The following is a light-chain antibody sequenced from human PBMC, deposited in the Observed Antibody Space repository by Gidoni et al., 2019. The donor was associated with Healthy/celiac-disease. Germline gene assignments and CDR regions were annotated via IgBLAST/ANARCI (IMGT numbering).Light chain of an antibody. CDR3: QQYGSSPLT. V-gene: IGKV3-20*01. CDR2: GAS. CDR1: QSVSRSY. Sequence: EIVLTPSPGTLSLSPGERATLSCRASQSVSRSYLAWYQQKPGQAPRLLIYGASSRATGIPDRFSGSGSGTDFTLTISRLEPEDFAEYYCQQYGSSPLTFGQGTRLEIK. J-gene: IGKJ5*01.